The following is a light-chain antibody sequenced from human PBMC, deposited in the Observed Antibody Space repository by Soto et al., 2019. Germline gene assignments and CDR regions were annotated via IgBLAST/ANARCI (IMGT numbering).Light chain of an antibody. J-gene: IGKJ3*01. CDR3: QQYGSSPLT. V-gene: IGKV3-20*01. CDR2: GAS. Sequence: EIVLTQSPGTLSLSPGERATLSCRASQSVSSIYLAWYQQTPGQAPRLLIYGASTSATGIPDRFSGSGSGADFTLTISRLEPEDFAVYYCQQYGSSPLTFGPGTKVDIK. CDR1: QSVSSIY.